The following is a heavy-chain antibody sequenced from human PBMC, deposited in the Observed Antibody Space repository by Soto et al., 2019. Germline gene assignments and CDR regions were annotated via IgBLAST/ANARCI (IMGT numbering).Heavy chain of an antibody. J-gene: IGHJ4*02. CDR2: IWYDGSNK. CDR1: GFTFSSYG. Sequence: PGGSLRLSCAASGFTFSSYGMHWVRQAPGKGLEWVAVIWYDGSNKYYADSVKGRFTISRDNSKNTLYLQMNSLRAEDTAVYYCARDLSEYSSSLGSWGQGTLVPVSS. CDR3: ARDLSEYSSSLGS. V-gene: IGHV3-33*01. D-gene: IGHD6-6*01.